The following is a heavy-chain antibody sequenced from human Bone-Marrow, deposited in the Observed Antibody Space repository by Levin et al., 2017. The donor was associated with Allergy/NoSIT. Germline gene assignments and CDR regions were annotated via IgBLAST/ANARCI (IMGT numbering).Heavy chain of an antibody. CDR1: GFTFSGYW. V-gene: IGHV3-7*03. J-gene: IGHJ4*02. CDR3: ARDTRGLFDY. Sequence: QAGGSLRLSCAASGFTFSGYWMSWVRQAPGKGLEWVANIKQDGSEKNYVDSVKGRFTISRDNAKKSLYLQMNSLRAEDTAVYRCARDTRGLFDYWGQGTLVTVSS. CDR2: IKQDGSEK. D-gene: IGHD3-10*01.